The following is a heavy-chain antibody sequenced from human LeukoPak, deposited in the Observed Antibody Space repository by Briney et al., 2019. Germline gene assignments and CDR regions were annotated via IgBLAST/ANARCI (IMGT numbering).Heavy chain of an antibody. D-gene: IGHD6-13*01. CDR3: ARGFLAAAGYFQH. CDR1: GFTFSSFS. Sequence: GGSLRLSCAASGFTFSSFSMNWVRQAPGKGLEWVSTVSNGGAATYYADSVKGRFTISRDNSKNTLYLQMNSLRAEDTAVYYCARGFLAAAGYFQHWGQGTLVTVSS. J-gene: IGHJ1*01. CDR2: VSNGGAAT. V-gene: IGHV3-23*01.